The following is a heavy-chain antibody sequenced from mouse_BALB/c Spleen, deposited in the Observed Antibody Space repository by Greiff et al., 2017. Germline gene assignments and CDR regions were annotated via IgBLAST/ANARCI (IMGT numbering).Heavy chain of an antibody. CDR3: ARGGYGSSLLYFDY. Sequence: DLVKPGASVKLSCKASGYTFTSYWINWIKQRPGQGLEWIGRIAPGSGSTYYNEMFKGKATLTVDTSSSTAYIQLSSLSSEDSAVYCCARGGYGSSLLYFDYWGQGTTLTVSS. J-gene: IGHJ2*01. CDR1: GYTFTSYW. D-gene: IGHD1-1*01. CDR2: IAPGSGST. V-gene: IGHV1S41*01.